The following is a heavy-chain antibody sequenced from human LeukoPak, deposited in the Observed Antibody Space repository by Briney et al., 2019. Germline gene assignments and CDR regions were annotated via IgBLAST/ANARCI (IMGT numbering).Heavy chain of an antibody. CDR3: ARDLWFGEFPNWFDP. J-gene: IGHJ5*02. V-gene: IGHV3-11*05. CDR2: ISSSSSYT. CDR1: GFTFSDYY. D-gene: IGHD3-10*01. Sequence: GGSLRLSCAASGFTFSDYYMSWIRQAPGKGLEWVSYISSSSSYTNYADSVKGRFTISRDNAKNSLYLQMNSLRAEDTAVYYCARDLWFGEFPNWFDPWGQGTLDTVSS.